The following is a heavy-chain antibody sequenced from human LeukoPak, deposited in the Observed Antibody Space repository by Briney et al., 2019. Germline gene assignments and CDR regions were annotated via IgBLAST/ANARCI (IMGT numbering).Heavy chain of an antibody. CDR1: GYTFTSYY. J-gene: IGHJ4*02. V-gene: IGHV1-46*01. Sequence: ASVKVSCKASGYTFTSYYMHWVRQAPGQGLEWMGIINPSGGSTSYAQKFQGRVTMTRDTSTSTVYMELSSLRSVDTAVYYCARVGVAYISSYDFDYWGQGTLVTVSS. CDR3: ARVGVAYISSYDFDY. CDR2: INPSGGST. D-gene: IGHD3-3*01.